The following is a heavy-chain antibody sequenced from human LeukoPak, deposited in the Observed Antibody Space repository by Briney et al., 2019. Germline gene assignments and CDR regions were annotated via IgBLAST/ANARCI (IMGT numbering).Heavy chain of an antibody. Sequence: SETLSLTCTVSGYSISSGYYWGWIRQPPGKGLEWIGYIYHSGSTYYNPSLKSRVTISVDRSKNQFSLKLSSVTAADTAVYYCARGDNGFDYWGQGTLVTVSS. CDR1: GYSISSGYY. CDR2: IYHSGST. D-gene: IGHD1-14*01. CDR3: ARGDNGFDY. V-gene: IGHV4-38-2*02. J-gene: IGHJ4*02.